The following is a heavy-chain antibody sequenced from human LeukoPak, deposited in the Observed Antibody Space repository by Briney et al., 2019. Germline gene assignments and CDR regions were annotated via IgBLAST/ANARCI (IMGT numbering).Heavy chain of an antibody. CDR3: ARAPPGSYYDY. J-gene: IGHJ4*02. CDR1: GGSISSGSYY. D-gene: IGHD1-26*01. Sequence: SQTLSLTCTVSGGSISSGSYYWSWIRQPAGMGLEWIGRIYTSGSTNYNPSLKSRVTISVDTSKNQFSLKLSSVTAADTAVYYCARAPPGSYYDYWGQGTLVTVSS. CDR2: IYTSGST. V-gene: IGHV4-61*02.